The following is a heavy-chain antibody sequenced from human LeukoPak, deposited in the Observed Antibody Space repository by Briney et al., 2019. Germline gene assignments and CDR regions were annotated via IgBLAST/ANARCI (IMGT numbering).Heavy chain of an antibody. Sequence: ASVKVSFKASGYTFTIYDINWVRQAPGQGLEWMGWMNPNSGNTGYAQKFQGRVTMTRNTSISTAYMELSSLRSEDTAVYYCARGIGFLDASLDPWGQGTLVTVSS. V-gene: IGHV1-8*01. J-gene: IGHJ5*02. CDR2: MNPNSGNT. D-gene: IGHD3-3*02. CDR3: ARGIGFLDASLDP. CDR1: GYTFTIYD.